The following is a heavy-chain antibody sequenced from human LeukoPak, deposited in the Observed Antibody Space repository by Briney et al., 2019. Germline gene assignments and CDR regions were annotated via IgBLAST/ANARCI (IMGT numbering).Heavy chain of an antibody. Sequence: GGSLRLSCAASGFIFNIHGMHWVRQAPGKGLEWVAFIRSDGTNKYYADSVKGRFTISRDKSKNTLYLQMNSLRAEDTAVYYCAKDPGVYTNNLSYMDVWGKGTTVTVSS. CDR3: AKDPGVYTNNLSYMDV. V-gene: IGHV3-30*02. D-gene: IGHD4-11*01. J-gene: IGHJ6*03. CDR1: GFIFNIHG. CDR2: IRSDGTNK.